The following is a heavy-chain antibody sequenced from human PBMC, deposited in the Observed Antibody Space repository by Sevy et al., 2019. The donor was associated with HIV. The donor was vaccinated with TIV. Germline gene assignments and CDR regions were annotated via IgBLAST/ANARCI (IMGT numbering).Heavy chain of an antibody. Sequence: ASLKVSCKASGGTFSSYAISWVRQAPGQGLEWMGGIIPIFGTANYAQKFQGRVTITADESTSTAYMELSSLRSEDTAVYYCARDEYCSSTSCYAGGYYYYGMDVWGQGTTVTVSS. V-gene: IGHV1-69*13. CDR1: GGTFSSYA. J-gene: IGHJ6*02. CDR3: ARDEYCSSTSCYAGGYYYYGMDV. D-gene: IGHD2-2*01. CDR2: IIPIFGTA.